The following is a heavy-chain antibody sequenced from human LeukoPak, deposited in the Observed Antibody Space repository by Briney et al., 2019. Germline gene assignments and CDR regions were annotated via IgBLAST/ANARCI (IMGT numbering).Heavy chain of an antibody. CDR1: GGSISSYD. CDR3: AKDRLAWSSGFDY. Sequence: SETLSLTCTVSGGSISSYDWSWVRQPPGKGLEWIGFIYHSGSTKQNPSLKSRVTMSVDTSKNQCSLELSSVTAADTATYYCAKDRLAWSSGFDYWGQGTLVTVSS. CDR2: IYHSGST. V-gene: IGHV4-59*01. J-gene: IGHJ4*02. D-gene: IGHD3-10*01.